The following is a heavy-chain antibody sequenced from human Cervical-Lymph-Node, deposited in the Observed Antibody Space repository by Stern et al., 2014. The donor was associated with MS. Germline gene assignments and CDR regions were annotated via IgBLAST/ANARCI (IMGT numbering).Heavy chain of an antibody. V-gene: IGHV1-69*01. J-gene: IGHJ5*02. D-gene: IGHD6-13*01. Sequence: VQLVASPAEVTKPGSSAKVSCKASGGTFSKFPSSRVRQAQGQGLEWMGVIFPVFGTPTYAQEFRGRVTITADVSTSTVYMELSSLRSDDTAVYYCALSSETSDRWYSLGYDLWGQGTLVTVSS. CDR2: IFPVFGTP. CDR1: GGTFSKFP. CDR3: ALSSETSDRWYSLGYDL.